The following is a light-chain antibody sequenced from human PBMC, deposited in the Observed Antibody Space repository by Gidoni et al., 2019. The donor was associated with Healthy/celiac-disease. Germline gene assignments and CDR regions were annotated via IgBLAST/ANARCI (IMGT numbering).Light chain of an antibody. CDR1: QSISSW. J-gene: IGKJ4*01. V-gene: IGKV1-5*01. Sequence: DIQMTQSPSTLSSSVGDRVTITCRASQSISSWLAWYQQTPGKAPKLLIYDASSPESGVQSRVSGSGSGTEFTLTSSRLQPDDFATYYCQQYNTYSELTFGGGTKVEIK. CDR3: QQYNTYSELT. CDR2: DAS.